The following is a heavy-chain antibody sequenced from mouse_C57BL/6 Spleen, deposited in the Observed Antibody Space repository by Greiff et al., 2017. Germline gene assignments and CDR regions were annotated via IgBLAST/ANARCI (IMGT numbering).Heavy chain of an antibody. J-gene: IGHJ3*01. V-gene: IGHV14-1*01. CDR2: LDPEDGDT. Sequence: VQLQQSGAELVRPGASVKLSCTASGFTIPDSYMPWVQPRPEQGLAWIGRLDPEDGDTEYAPKFPGQATMTADTSSNTAYLQLSSLTSEDTAVYYCTTVGSRFAYWGQGTLVTVSA. D-gene: IGHD4-1*01. CDR3: TTVGSRFAY. CDR1: GFTIPDSY.